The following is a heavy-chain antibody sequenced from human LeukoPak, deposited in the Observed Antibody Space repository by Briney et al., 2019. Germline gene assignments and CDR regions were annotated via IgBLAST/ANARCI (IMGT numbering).Heavy chain of an antibody. CDR3: ASTEIAPDAFDI. J-gene: IGHJ3*02. V-gene: IGHV4-59*12. D-gene: IGHD3-22*01. CDR1: GGSINNYY. Sequence: SETLSLTCTVSGGSINNYYWSWIRQPPGKGLEWIGYIFYSGSTNYNPSLKSRVTISVDTSKNQFSLKLSSVTAADTAVYYCASTEIAPDAFDIWGQGTMVTVSS. CDR2: IFYSGST.